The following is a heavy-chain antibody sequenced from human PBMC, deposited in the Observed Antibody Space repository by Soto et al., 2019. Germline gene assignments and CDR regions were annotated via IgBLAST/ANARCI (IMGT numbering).Heavy chain of an antibody. V-gene: IGHV4-31*03. CDR2: IDYSGST. J-gene: IGHJ3*02. D-gene: IGHD3-16*02. CDR3: ARASYDYAWGSYRHAVFDI. CDR1: GXAVTSGGYY. Sequence: TRSLPGTVSGXAVTSGGYYWSWSRQGRGKGLGGIWYIDYSGSTYYNPSLKRRITISVDTSKNQFSLKLSSFTGSYHAVDFSARASYDYAWGSYRHAVFDIW.